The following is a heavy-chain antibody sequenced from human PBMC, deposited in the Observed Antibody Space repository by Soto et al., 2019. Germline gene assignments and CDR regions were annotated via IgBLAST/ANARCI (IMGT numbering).Heavy chain of an antibody. CDR3: AKDHDSSGSEY. CDR2: ISYDGSNK. Sequence: QVQLVESGGGVVQPGRSLRLSCAASGFTFSSYGMHWVRQAPGKGLEWVAVISYDGSNKYYADSVKGRFTISRDNSKNTLYLQMNSLRAEDKAVYYCAKDHDSSGSEYWGQGTLVTVSS. CDR1: GFTFSSYG. D-gene: IGHD3-22*01. V-gene: IGHV3-30*18. J-gene: IGHJ4*02.